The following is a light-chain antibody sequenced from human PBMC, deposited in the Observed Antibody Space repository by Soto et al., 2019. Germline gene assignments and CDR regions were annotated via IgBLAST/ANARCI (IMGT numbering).Light chain of an antibody. J-gene: IGKJ1*01. V-gene: IGKV1-39*01. CDR1: QSISTF. CDR2: AAS. Sequence: DVHMTQSPSSLSASVGDRVTITCRASQSISTFLNWYQQKPGKAPKLLIYAASSLQSGVPLRFSGSGSGTDFTLSISSLQHEDFASYYCQQSYNTPWTFGQGTKVEIK. CDR3: QQSYNTPWT.